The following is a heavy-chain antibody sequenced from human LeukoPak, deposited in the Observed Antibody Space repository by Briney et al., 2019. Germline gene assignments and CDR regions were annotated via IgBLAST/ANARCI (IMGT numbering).Heavy chain of an antibody. D-gene: IGHD3-22*01. Sequence: GESLKISCKGSGYSFTNYWIAWVRQVPGKGLEWMGIIHSGTSVTRYSPSFQGQVTISADKSISTAFLQWSSLKASDTGMYYCARSLSYHDSTGYYYFDYWGQGTLVTVSS. CDR3: ARSLSYHDSTGYYYFDY. CDR2: IHSGTSVT. CDR1: GYSFTNYW. V-gene: IGHV5-51*01. J-gene: IGHJ4*02.